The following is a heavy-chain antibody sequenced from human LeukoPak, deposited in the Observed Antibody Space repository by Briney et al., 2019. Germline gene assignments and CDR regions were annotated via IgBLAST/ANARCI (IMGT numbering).Heavy chain of an antibody. CDR2: IYSSGST. D-gene: IGHD3-10*01. CDR1: RFTFSSNY. V-gene: IGHV3-66*01. J-gene: IGHJ5*02. Sequence: GGSLRLSCAASRFTFSSNYMSWVRQAPGKGLEWVSFIYSSGSTYYADSVRGRFTISRDNSKNTLYLQMNSLRAEDTAVYSCAKNGEVLSWFDPWGQGTLVTVSS. CDR3: AKNGEVLSWFDP.